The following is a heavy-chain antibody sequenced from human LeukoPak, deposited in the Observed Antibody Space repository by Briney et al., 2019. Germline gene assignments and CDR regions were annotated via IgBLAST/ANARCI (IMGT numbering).Heavy chain of an antibody. V-gene: IGHV3-43*02. CDR3: ARAPYTSGWYFAFDY. J-gene: IGHJ4*02. CDR2: ISGDDDST. CDR1: TFTFDDYA. D-gene: IGHD6-19*01. Sequence: GGSLRLSCAASTFTFDDYAIHWVRQAPGKGLEWVSLISGDDDSTYYADSVKGRFTISRDNSQNTLYLEMNSLRSEDTAVYYCARAPYTSGWYFAFDYWGQGTLVTVSS.